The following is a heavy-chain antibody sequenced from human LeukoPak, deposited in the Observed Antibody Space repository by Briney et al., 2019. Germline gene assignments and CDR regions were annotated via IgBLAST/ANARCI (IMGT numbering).Heavy chain of an antibody. J-gene: IGHJ5*02. V-gene: IGHV1-46*01. CDR3: AKVAVGAANWFDP. CDR1: GYTFTSYY. Sequence: ASVKVSCKASGYTFTSYYMHWVRQAPGQGLEWMGIINPSGGSTSYAQKFQGRVTMTRDTSTSTVYMELSSLRAEDTAVYYCAKVAVGAANWFDPWGQGTLVTVSS. CDR2: INPSGGST. D-gene: IGHD1-26*01.